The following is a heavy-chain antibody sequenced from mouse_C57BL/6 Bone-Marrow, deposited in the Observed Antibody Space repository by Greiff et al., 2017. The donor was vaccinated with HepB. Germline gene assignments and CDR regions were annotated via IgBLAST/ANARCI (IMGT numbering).Heavy chain of an antibody. J-gene: IGHJ3*01. CDR3: ATIYYYGSGAY. CDR2: IDPETGGT. CDR1: GYTFTDYE. V-gene: IGHV1-15*01. Sequence: QVQLKESGAELVRPGASVTLSCKASGYTFTDYEMHWVKQTPVHGLEWIGAIDPETGGTAYNQKFKGKAILTADKSSSTAYMELRSLTSEDSAVYYCATIYYYGSGAYWGQGTLVTVSA. D-gene: IGHD1-1*01.